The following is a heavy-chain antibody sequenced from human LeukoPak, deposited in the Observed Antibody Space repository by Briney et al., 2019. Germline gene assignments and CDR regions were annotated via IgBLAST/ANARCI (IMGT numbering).Heavy chain of an antibody. V-gene: IGHV3-7*03. J-gene: IGHJ4*02. CDR1: GFTFSHFW. D-gene: IGHD3-22*01. CDR2: IKKTGSET. Sequence: GGSLRLSCAASGFTFSHFWMSWVRQAPGKGLEWVAYIKKTGSETYYVDSVKGRFTITRDNTRNSLFLQMNSLRAEDTATYYCVYYDSSGYYYGRLRYWGQGTLVTVSS. CDR3: VYYDSSGYYYGRLRY.